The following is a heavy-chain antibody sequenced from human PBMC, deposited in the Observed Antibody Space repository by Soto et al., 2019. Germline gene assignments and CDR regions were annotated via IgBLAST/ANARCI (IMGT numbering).Heavy chain of an antibody. CDR2: ISSQGTTT. D-gene: IGHD3-10*01. V-gene: IGHV3-11*01. J-gene: IGHJ6*01. CDR1: GFTISDYY. CDR3: ARDLEGSGSHWLGYNYYAMDV. Sequence: GGSMRLSCAASGFTISDYYMTWIRQAPGKGLEWVSYISSQGTTTYYADSVRDRFSISLDNAKNSVYLEMNSLRADDAGVYYCARDLEGSGSHWLGYNYYAMDVWGPGTTVTVSS.